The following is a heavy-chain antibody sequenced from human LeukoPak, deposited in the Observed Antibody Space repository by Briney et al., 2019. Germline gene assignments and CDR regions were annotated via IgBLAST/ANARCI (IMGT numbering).Heavy chain of an antibody. Sequence: ASVKVTCKASGYTFIDYYLHWLRQAPGQGLEWMGRINPNRGDTKPAQKFQGRVTMTRDTSISVAYMELSSLQSDDTAVYYCARNPDERWLDESENWYFDLWGSGTLVTVSS. V-gene: IGHV1-2*06. CDR1: GYTFIDYY. J-gene: IGHJ2*01. D-gene: IGHD6-19*01. CDR2: INPNRGDT. CDR3: ARNPDERWLDESENWYFDL.